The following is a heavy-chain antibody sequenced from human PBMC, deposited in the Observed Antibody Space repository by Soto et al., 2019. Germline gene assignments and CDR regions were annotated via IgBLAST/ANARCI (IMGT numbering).Heavy chain of an antibody. Sequence: PSETLSLTCTVPGDSITSYYWTWIRQAAGKRLECIGRVFSSGTTNYNPSLKSRVTMSVDTSKNQLSLKLTSVTAADTAVYYCARVGDSGYYWYFDYWGQGALVTVSS. CDR2: VFSSGTT. D-gene: IGHD3-22*01. J-gene: IGHJ4*02. CDR3: ARVGDSGYYWYFDY. CDR1: GDSITSYY. V-gene: IGHV4-4*07.